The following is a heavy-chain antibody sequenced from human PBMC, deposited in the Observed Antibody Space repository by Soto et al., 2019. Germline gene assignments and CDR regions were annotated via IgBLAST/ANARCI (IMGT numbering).Heavy chain of an antibody. CDR1: VFPFNSYA. CDR2: STGPGCST. CDR3: GKGHSDYQGDYNYYGMDV. D-gene: IGHD4-4*01. V-gene: IGHV3-23*01. Sequence: PGGALRGSGAASVFPFNSYAISWVRQVPGKGLEWVAASTGPGCSTYNEDSVKGRFTVSRDNSKKTVYLQLDGLRAEDTAIYYCGKGHSDYQGDYNYYGMDVWGQGTTVTVSS. J-gene: IGHJ6*02.